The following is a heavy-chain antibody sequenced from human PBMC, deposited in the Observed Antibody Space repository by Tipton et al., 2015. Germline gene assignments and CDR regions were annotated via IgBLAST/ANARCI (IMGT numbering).Heavy chain of an antibody. CDR1: GFNVNSNY. J-gene: IGHJ4*02. CDR2: ISPSSRYI. CDR3: VRDPGRYFDY. V-gene: IGHV3-21*01. Sequence: SLRLSCAASGFNVNSNYMNWVRQAPGKGLEWVSFISPSSRYIYYGDSVKGRFTISRDNRRNSLNLQMNSLRAEDTAVYYCVRDPGRYFDYWGQGTLATVSS.